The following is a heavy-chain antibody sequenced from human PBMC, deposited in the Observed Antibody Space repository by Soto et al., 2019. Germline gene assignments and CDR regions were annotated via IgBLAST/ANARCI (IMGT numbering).Heavy chain of an antibody. Sequence: SETLSLTCSVSGGSINSGDYHWTWIRQFPGKGLEWIGGIYYSASTYYNPALVSRITISLDTSKNQFSLKLTSVTAADTAVYYCARDSRTPSGGMDVWGQGTTVTVSS. CDR3: ARDSRTPSGGMDV. CDR1: GGSINSGDYH. CDR2: IYYSAST. J-gene: IGHJ6*02. V-gene: IGHV4-30-4*01.